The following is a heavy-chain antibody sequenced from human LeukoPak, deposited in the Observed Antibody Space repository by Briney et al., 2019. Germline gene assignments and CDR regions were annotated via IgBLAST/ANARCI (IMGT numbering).Heavy chain of an antibody. J-gene: IGHJ5*02. CDR2: INHSGST. CDR3: ASRSHDYGDYAGWFDP. CDR1: GGSFSGYY. V-gene: IGHV4-34*01. D-gene: IGHD4-17*01. Sequence: SETLSLTCAVYGGSFSGYYWSWIRQPPGKGLEWIGEINHSGSTNYNPSLKSRVTISVDTSKNQFSLKLSSVTAADTAVYYCASRSHDYGDYAGWFDPWGQGTLVTVSS.